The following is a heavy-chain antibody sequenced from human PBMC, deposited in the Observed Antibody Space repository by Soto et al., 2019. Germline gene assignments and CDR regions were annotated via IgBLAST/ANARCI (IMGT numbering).Heavy chain of an antibody. J-gene: IGHJ6*02. D-gene: IGHD2-15*01. V-gene: IGHV1-69*13. Sequence: ASVKGSCKASGGTFGNSAISWVRQAPGQGLEWMGGIIPIFSTPDYAQKFQGRVTITADESTATAYMELTSLKSEDTAVYYCARDKDRQQLGGNYYYGIDVWGQGTTVTVSS. CDR1: GGTFGNSA. CDR2: IIPIFSTP. CDR3: ARDKDRQQLGGNYYYGIDV.